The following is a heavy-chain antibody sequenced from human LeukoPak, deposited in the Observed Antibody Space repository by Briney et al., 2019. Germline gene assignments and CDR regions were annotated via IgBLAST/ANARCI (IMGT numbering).Heavy chain of an antibody. J-gene: IGHJ6*02. CDR2: ISDSGGRT. V-gene: IGHV3-23*01. CDR3: ARDSPQDYYGMDV. CDR1: GITLGNYG. Sequence: GGSLRLSWAVFGITLGNYGMSWVRQAPGKGLEWVAGISDSGGRTKYADSVKGRFTISRDNPKNTLYLQMNSLSAEDTAVYYCARDSPQDYYGMDVWGQGTTVTVSS.